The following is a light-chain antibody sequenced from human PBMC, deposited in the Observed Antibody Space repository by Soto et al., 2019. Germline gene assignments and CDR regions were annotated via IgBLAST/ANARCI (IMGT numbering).Light chain of an antibody. CDR3: LQHNSFPRT. CDR1: QNINNY. Sequence: DIQVTQSPSSLSASVGDRVTITCRASQNINNYLNWYQQKPGKAPKLLIYAASSLQSGVPSRFSGSGSGTEFTLTISNLQPEDFATYYCLQHNSFPRTFGLGTKVDIK. J-gene: IGKJ3*01. CDR2: AAS. V-gene: IGKV1-17*02.